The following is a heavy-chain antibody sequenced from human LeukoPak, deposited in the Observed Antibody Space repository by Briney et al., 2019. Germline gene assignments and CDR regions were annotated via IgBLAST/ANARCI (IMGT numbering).Heavy chain of an antibody. V-gene: IGHV3-73*01. CDR1: GFTFSGSA. CDR2: IRSKANNYAT. D-gene: IGHD3-3*01. CDR3: AKEGNYDFWSGFSYGMDI. Sequence: GGSLRLSCATSGFTFSGSAIHWVRQASGKGLEWVGRIRSKANNYATTDVASVRGRFTISRDDSKNTAYLQMNSLKTEDTAVYYCAKEGNYDFWSGFSYGMDIWGQGTTVSVSS. J-gene: IGHJ6*02.